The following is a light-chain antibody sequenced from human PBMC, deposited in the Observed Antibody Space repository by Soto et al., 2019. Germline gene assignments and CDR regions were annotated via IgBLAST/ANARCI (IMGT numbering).Light chain of an antibody. Sequence: QPVLTQPPSASASLGASVTLTCTLSSGYSNYKVDWYQQRPGKGPRFVMRVGTGGIVGPKGDGIPDRFSVLGSGLNRYLTIKNIQEEDESDYHCGADHGSGSNFVRVFGTGTKLTVL. CDR2: VGTGGIVG. CDR1: SGYSNYK. J-gene: IGLJ1*01. V-gene: IGLV9-49*01. CDR3: GADHGSGSNFVRV.